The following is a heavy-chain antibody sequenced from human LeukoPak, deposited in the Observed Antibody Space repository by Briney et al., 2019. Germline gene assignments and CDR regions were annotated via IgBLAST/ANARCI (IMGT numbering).Heavy chain of an antibody. Sequence: GGSLRLSCAASGFTFSSYWMSWVRQAPGKGLEWVANIKQDGGEKYYVDSVKGRFTISRGNAKNSLYLQMNSLRAEDTAVYYCASERLGFRGGTEFDYWGQGTLVTVSS. D-gene: IGHD6-25*01. J-gene: IGHJ4*02. V-gene: IGHV3-7*01. CDR2: IKQDGGEK. CDR3: ASERLGFRGGTEFDY. CDR1: GFTFSSYW.